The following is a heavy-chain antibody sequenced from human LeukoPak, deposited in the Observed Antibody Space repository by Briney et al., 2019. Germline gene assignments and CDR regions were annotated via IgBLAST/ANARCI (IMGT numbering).Heavy chain of an antibody. CDR1: GGSVSNYY. CDR2: IYYTET. D-gene: IGHD4-17*01. Sequence: PSETLSLTCTVSGGSVSNYYWSWIRQSPGKGLEWIGYIYYTETSYNPSLKSRVTISADTSKNQFSLKLYSVTAEDTALYYCAKLSGSSTTVTTTFDYWGQGTLVTVSS. V-gene: IGHV4-59*02. J-gene: IGHJ4*02. CDR3: AKLSGSSTTVTTTFDY.